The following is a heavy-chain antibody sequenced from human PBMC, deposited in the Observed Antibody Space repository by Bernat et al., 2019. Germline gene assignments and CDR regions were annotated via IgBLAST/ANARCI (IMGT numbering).Heavy chain of an antibody. V-gene: IGHV3-73*01. Sequence: EVQLVESGGGLVQPGGSLKLSCAASGFPFRDSSIHWVRQASGKGLEWVGRIRSKAYSYATTYAASVKDRFTISRDDSKNTAYLKMNSLKTDDTAVYYCSRRHCSGGSCYSDYWGQGTLVTVSS. D-gene: IGHD2-15*01. CDR1: GFPFRDSS. J-gene: IGHJ4*02. CDR3: SRRHCSGGSCYSDY. CDR2: IRSKAYSYAT.